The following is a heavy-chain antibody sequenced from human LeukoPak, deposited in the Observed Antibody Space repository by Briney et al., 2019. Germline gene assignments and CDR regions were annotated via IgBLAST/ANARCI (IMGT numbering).Heavy chain of an antibody. D-gene: IGHD3-16*01. V-gene: IGHV3-30*02. CDR3: VRGLGFPGYV. CDR1: GFTFSSYG. Sequence: PGGSLRLSCAASGFTFSSYGMHWVRQAPGKGLEWVAYIRYDGSHKHYADSVKGRFTISRDNSKNTLYLQMNSLRAEDTAVYYCVRGLGFPGYVWGQGTTVSVSS. CDR2: IRYDGSHK. J-gene: IGHJ3*01.